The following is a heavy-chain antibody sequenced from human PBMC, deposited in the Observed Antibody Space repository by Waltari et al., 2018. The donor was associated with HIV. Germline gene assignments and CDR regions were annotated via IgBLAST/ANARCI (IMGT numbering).Heavy chain of an antibody. Sequence: DVQLVQSAMELKEVGESLRIACEASGYTFTDYYIAWVRQMPGRGLEWMGYIFPTPSQTNDMPAFQGHVTFIVDTSVDTAFLQWTALQASDSAVYYCVRHGAAYSPGDRWGQGTLGTVYS. J-gene: IGHJ5*02. CDR2: IFPTPSQT. V-gene: IGHV5-51*01. CDR3: VRHGAAYSPGDR. CDR1: GYTFTDYY. D-gene: IGHD5-12*01.